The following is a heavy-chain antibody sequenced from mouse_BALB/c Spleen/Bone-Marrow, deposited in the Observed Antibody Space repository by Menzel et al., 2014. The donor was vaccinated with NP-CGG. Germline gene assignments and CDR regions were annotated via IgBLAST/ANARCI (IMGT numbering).Heavy chain of an antibody. V-gene: IGHV1-4*02. D-gene: IGHD4-1*01. Sequence: VQLVESGAELARPRSSVTVSCKASGYTFTSYTIQWVKQRSGQGLEWIGYINPSSGYTDYNQKFKDKTTLAADKSSNTAYMQLTSLTSEVSAVYSCAREARTGAWFTYWGQGTLVTVSA. CDR3: AREARTGAWFTY. CDR1: GYTFTSYT. CDR2: INPSSGYT. J-gene: IGHJ3*01.